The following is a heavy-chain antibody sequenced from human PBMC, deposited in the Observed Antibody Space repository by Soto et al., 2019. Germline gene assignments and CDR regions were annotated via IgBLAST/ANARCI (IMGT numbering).Heavy chain of an antibody. Sequence: SETLSLTCTVSGGSISSYYWSWIRQPPGKGLEWIGYIYYSGSTNYNPSLKSRVTISVDTSKNQFSLKLSSVTAADTAVYYCARLNHYDFWSGYPNWFDPWGQGTLVTVSS. CDR2: IYYSGST. D-gene: IGHD3-3*01. V-gene: IGHV4-59*01. CDR1: GGSISSYY. CDR3: ARLNHYDFWSGYPNWFDP. J-gene: IGHJ5*02.